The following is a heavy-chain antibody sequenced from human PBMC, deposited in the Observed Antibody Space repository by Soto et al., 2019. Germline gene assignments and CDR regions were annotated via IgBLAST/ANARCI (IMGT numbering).Heavy chain of an antibody. V-gene: IGHV3-23*01. D-gene: IGHD6-19*01. CDR1: GFTFSSYA. CDR3: AKDSSGWYEYFQH. J-gene: IGHJ1*01. Sequence: GXSLRLSCAASGFTFSSYAISWVLQAPGKGLEWVSAISGSGGSTYYADSVKGRFTISRDNSKNTLYLQMNSPRAEDTAVYYCAKDSSGWYEYFQHWGQGTLVTVS. CDR2: ISGSGGST.